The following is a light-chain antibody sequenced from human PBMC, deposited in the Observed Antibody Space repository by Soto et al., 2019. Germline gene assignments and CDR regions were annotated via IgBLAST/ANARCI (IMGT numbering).Light chain of an antibody. V-gene: IGKV3-11*01. CDR1: QSVSSY. CDR2: DAS. Sequence: EIVLTQSPATLSLSPGERATLSCRASQSVSSYLAWYQQKPGQAPRLLIYDASNRATGIPARFSGSGSGTDFTLTISLEPEDFAVYYCQQRSNWLFTFGPGTKVDIK. CDR3: QQRSNWLFT. J-gene: IGKJ3*01.